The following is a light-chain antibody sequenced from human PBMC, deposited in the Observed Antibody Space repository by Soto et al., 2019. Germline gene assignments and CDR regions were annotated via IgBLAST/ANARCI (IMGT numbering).Light chain of an antibody. V-gene: IGKV3-11*01. CDR1: QSVSSY. CDR2: DAS. CDR3: QQRSNWPRT. J-gene: IGKJ1*01. Sequence: EIVLTQYQATLSLSPGERATLSCRASQSVSSYFAWYQQRPGQAPRLLIYDASNRATGVPARFSGSGSGTDFTLTISSLEPEDFAVYYCQQRSNWPRTFGQGTKVDI.